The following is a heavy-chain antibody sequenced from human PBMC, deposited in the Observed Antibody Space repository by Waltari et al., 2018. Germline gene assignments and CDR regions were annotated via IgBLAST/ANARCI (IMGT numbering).Heavy chain of an antibody. D-gene: IGHD1-1*01. Sequence: EAQLVQSGGGLVQPGGSLTLSCAASGFTISRVWMTWILQAPGQGRQWVAHIGPDGSDKYYVDSVKGRFTISRDNAENSLLLQMSSLRVEDTALYYCVGWNDPINSWGQGTLVAVSS. CDR1: GFTISRVW. V-gene: IGHV3-7*01. CDR3: VGWNDPINS. CDR2: IGPDGSDK. J-gene: IGHJ4*02.